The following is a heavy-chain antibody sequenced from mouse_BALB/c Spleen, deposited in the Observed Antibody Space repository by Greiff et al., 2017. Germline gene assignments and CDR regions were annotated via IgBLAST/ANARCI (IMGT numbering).Heavy chain of an antibody. V-gene: IGHV14-3*02. CDR2: IDPANGNT. D-gene: IGHD2-14*01. CDR1: GFNIKDTY. J-gene: IGHJ4*01. Sequence: VQLQQSGAELVKPGASVKLSCTASGFNIKDTYMHWVKQRPEQGLEWIGRIDPANGNTKYDPKFQGKATITADTSSNTAYLQLSSLTSEDTAVYYCARGEYDAYYYAMDYWGQGTSVTVSS. CDR3: ARGEYDAYYYAMDY.